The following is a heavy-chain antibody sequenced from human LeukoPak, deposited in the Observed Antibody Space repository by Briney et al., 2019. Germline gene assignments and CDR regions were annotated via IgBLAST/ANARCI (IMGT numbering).Heavy chain of an antibody. CDR3: ARDPEEYYDSSGYYYA. Sequence: PSETLSLTCAVYGGSFSGYYWSWIRQPPGKGLEWIGRIYTSGSTNYNPSLKSRVTMSVDTSKNQFSLKLSSVTAADTAVYYCARDPEEYYDSSGYYYAWSQGTLVTVSS. V-gene: IGHV4-4*07. CDR2: IYTSGST. CDR1: GGSFSGYY. J-gene: IGHJ4*02. D-gene: IGHD3-22*01.